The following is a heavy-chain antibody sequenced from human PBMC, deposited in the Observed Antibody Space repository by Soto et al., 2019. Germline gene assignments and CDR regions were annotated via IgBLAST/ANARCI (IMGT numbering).Heavy chain of an antibody. Sequence: SETRSLTCAVYGGSVNGYYWNWIRRPPGKGLEWIGEINHTGGTHYNPSLKSRVTMSVDTSKNQFSLSLSSVTAADTAIYYCATRITGLGLLIPPFEPWGQGTQVTVSS. CDR1: GGSVNGYY. CDR2: INHTGGT. J-gene: IGHJ5*02. V-gene: IGHV4-34*01. CDR3: ATRITGLGLLIPPFEP. D-gene: IGHD1-20*01.